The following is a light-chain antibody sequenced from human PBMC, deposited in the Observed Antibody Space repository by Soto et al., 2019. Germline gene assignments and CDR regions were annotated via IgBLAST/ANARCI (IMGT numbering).Light chain of an antibody. CDR2: AAS. CDR1: QSISSW. J-gene: IGKJ4*01. V-gene: IGKV1-5*01. Sequence: DIQMTQSPSTLSAPVGDRVTITCRASQSISSWLAWYQQKPGKAPELLIYAASTLQSGVPSRFCGSGSWTDFTLTIICLQSEDFATDYCQQYYSFPLTFGGGTKVDI. CDR3: QQYYSFPLT.